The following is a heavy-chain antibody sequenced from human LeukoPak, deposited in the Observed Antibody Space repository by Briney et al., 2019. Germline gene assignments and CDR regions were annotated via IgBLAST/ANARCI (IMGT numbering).Heavy chain of an antibody. V-gene: IGHV4-59*08. CDR1: GVSISSYY. J-gene: IGHJ4*02. CDR2: IYYSGST. CDR3: ARRGGIAAAGPLFDY. D-gene: IGHD6-13*01. Sequence: SETLSLTCTVSGVSISSYYWSWIRQPPGKGLEWIGYIYYSGSTNYNPSLKSRVTISVDTSKNQFSLKLSSVTAADTAVYYCARRGGIAAAGPLFDYWGQGTLVTVSS.